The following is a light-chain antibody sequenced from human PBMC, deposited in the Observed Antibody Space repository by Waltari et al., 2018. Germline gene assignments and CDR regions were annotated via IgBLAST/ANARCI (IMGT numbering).Light chain of an antibody. Sequence: DIVMTQSPDSLAVSLGERATINCKSSQSVLYSATNKNYLAWYQQKPGPPPKPLIYWASTRESGVPDRFSGSGSGANFTLTISSLQAEDVAVYYCQQYYSTPPITFGQGTRLEIK. CDR2: WAS. V-gene: IGKV4-1*01. CDR1: QSVLYSATNKNY. CDR3: QQYYSTPPIT. J-gene: IGKJ5*01.